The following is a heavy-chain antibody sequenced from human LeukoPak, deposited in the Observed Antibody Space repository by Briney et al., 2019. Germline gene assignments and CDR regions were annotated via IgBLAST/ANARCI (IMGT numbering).Heavy chain of an antibody. D-gene: IGHD3-3*01. CDR1: GFTFSEYT. CDR2: MSYDGSIK. J-gene: IGHJ3*02. CDR3: AREFTIFGVVIQRYDAFDI. V-gene: IGHV3-30-3*01. Sequence: GGSLRLSCAASGFTFSEYTIHWVRQAPGKGLEWVAVMSYDGSIKKYANSVKGRFTISRDNSKNTLYLQMDSLRAEDTAVYYCAREFTIFGVVIQRYDAFDIWGQGTMVTVSS.